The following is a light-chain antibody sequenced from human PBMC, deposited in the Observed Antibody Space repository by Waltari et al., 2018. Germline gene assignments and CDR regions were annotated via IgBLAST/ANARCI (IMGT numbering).Light chain of an antibody. CDR1: QSISSSS. J-gene: IGKJ1*01. V-gene: IGKV3-20*01. CDR3: QHYGSSPPT. CDR2: GAS. Sequence: EIVLTQSPGTLSLSPGERATLSCRASQSISSSSLAWYQQKRGQAPRLLIYGASNRATGIPDGFIGGWSGTDFTLTISRLEPEDFAVYYFQHYGSSPPTFGQGTKAEIK.